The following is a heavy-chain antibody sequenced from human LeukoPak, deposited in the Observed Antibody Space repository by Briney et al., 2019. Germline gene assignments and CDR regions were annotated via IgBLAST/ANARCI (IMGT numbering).Heavy chain of an antibody. CDR2: IYHSGST. V-gene: IGHV4-38-2*02. CDR3: ARAEEGPLGSSVWNDY. D-gene: IGHD3-10*01. J-gene: IGHJ4*02. Sequence: TSETLSLTCTVSGYSISSGYYWGWIRQPPGKGLEWIGSIYHSGSTYYNPSLKSRVTISVDTSKNQFSLKLSSVTAADTAVYYCARAEEGPLGSSVWNDYWGQGTLVTVSS. CDR1: GYSISSGYY.